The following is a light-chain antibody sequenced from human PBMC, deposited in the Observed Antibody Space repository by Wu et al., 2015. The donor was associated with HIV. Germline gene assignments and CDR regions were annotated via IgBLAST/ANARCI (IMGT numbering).Light chain of an antibody. Sequence: EIVLTQSPATLSLSPGERATLSCRASQSVSVFLAWYQQKPGQVPRLLIYDASNRAAGIPARFSGSGSGTDFTLTISRLEPEDFAVYYCQQYDSSRSFGQGTKLEIK. CDR1: QSVSVF. CDR3: QQYDSSRS. J-gene: IGKJ2*03. V-gene: IGKV3-11*01. CDR2: DAS.